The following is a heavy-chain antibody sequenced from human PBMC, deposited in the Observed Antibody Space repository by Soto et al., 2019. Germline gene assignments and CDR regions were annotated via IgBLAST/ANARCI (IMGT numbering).Heavy chain of an antibody. CDR3: ARGGVDVVATSAFDY. D-gene: IGHD5-12*01. CDR1: GLTYSSSA. V-gene: IGHV1-69*01. Sequence: QVQLVQSGAEVRKPGSSVKVSCRASGLTYSSSAISWVRQAPGQGPEGMGEINPILGTPDYAPKFQGRVTITADESTRTVYIDLGSLRSEDTAMYYCARGGVDVVATSAFDYWGQGTLVTVSS. J-gene: IGHJ4*02. CDR2: INPILGTP.